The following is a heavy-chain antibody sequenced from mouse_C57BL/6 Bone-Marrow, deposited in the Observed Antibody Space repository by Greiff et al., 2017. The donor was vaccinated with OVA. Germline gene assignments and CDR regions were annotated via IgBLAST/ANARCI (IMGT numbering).Heavy chain of an antibody. CDR1: GFSFNTYA. CDR3: VRHDVYWYFDV. D-gene: IGHD2-3*01. J-gene: IGHJ1*03. V-gene: IGHV10-1*01. Sequence: GGGLVQPKGSLKLSCAASGFSFNTYAMNWVRLAPGKGLEWVARIRSKSNNYATYYADSVKDRFTISRDDSESMLYLQMNNLKTEDTAMYYCVRHDVYWYFDVWGTGTTVTVTS. CDR2: IRSKSNNYAT.